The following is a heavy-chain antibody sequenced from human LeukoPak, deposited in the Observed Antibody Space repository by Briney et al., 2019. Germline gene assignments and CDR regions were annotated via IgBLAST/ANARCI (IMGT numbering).Heavy chain of an antibody. CDR2: INHSGST. CDR1: GGSFSGYY. V-gene: IGHV4-34*01. J-gene: IGHJ3*01. CDR3: TRLKLGISDHNGFDF. D-gene: IGHD7-27*01. Sequence: KPSETLSLTCAVYGGSFSGYYWSWIRQPPGEGLEWIGEINHSGSTNYNPSLKSRVTISVDTSKNQSSLKLSSVTAADTAVYYCTRLKLGISDHNGFDFWGPGTLVTVSS.